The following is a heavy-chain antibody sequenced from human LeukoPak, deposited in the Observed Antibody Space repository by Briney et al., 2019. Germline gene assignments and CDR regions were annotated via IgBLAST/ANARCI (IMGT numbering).Heavy chain of an antibody. J-gene: IGHJ3*02. V-gene: IGHV4-34*01. CDR1: GGSFSGYY. CDR2: INHSGST. Sequence: SETLSLTCAVYGGSFSGYYWSWIRQPPGKGLEWIGEINHSGSTNYNPSLKSRVTISVDTSKNQFSLKLSSVTAADTAVYYCARDLYWAFDIWGQGTMVTVSS. D-gene: IGHD2-8*02. CDR3: ARDLYWAFDI.